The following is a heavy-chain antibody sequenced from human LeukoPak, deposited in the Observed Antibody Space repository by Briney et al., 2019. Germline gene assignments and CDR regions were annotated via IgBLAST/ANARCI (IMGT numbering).Heavy chain of an antibody. V-gene: IGHV1-2*02. CDR1: GYTFTGYY. D-gene: IGHD6-13*01. CDR2: INPNSGGT. Sequence: GASVKVSCKASGYTFTGYYMHWVRQAPGQGLEWMGWINPNSGGTNYAQKLQGRVTMTTDTSTSTAYMELRSLRSDDTAVYYCARDGTYSSSWYGIDYWGQGTLVTVSS. CDR3: ARDGTYSSSWYGIDY. J-gene: IGHJ4*02.